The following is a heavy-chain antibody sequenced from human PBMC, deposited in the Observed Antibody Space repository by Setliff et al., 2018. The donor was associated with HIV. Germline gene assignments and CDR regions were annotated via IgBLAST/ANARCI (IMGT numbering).Heavy chain of an antibody. CDR1: GNSISSGYY. CDR3: ASSPAWRSDFGLHTFDY. D-gene: IGHD2-2*01. J-gene: IGHJ4*02. Sequence: PSETLSLTCVVSGNSISSGYYWGWVRQPPGKGLEWIGSIYHTGSTYYNPSLKSRVTMSADTSKNQFSLKLSSVTAADTAVYYCASSPAWRSDFGLHTFDYWGQGTLVTVSS. CDR2: IYHTGST. V-gene: IGHV4-38-2*01.